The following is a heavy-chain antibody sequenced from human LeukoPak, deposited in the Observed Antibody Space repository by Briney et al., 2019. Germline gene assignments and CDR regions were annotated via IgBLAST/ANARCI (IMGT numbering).Heavy chain of an antibody. Sequence: SETLSLTCTVSGGSISSYYWSWIRQPPGKGLEWIGYIYYSGSTNYNPSLKSRVTISVDTSKNQFSLRLSSVTAADTAVYYCARLDSYGPHDYWGQGTLVTVSS. CDR3: ARLDSYGPHDY. J-gene: IGHJ4*02. CDR1: GGSISSYY. V-gene: IGHV4-59*08. CDR2: IYYSGST. D-gene: IGHD5-18*01.